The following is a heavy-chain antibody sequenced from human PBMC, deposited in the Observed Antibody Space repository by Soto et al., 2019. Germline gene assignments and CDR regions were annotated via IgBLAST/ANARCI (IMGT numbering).Heavy chain of an antibody. D-gene: IGHD3-22*01. CDR3: AKDRHPYYYDSSGYYTGYYFDY. V-gene: IGHV3-23*01. Sequence: GGSLRLSCAASGFTFSSYAMSWVRQAPGKGLEWVSAISGSGGSTYYADSVKGRFTISRDNSKNTLYLQMNSLRAEDTAVYYCAKDRHPYYYDSSGYYTGYYFDYWGQGT. CDR1: GFTFSSYA. J-gene: IGHJ4*02. CDR2: ISGSGGST.